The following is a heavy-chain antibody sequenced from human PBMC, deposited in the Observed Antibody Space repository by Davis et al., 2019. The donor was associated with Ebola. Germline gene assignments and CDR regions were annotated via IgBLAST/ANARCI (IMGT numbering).Heavy chain of an antibody. D-gene: IGHD5-24*01. V-gene: IGHV3-53*01. CDR1: GFAVSSNF. J-gene: IGHJ4*02. Sequence: GESLKISCAASGFAVSSNFMSWVRQAPGKGLEWVSVIYSGGSTYYADSVKGRFTISRDNSKNTLYLQMNSLRAEDTAVYYCARDPPREWGQGTLVTVSS. CDR3: ARDPPRE. CDR2: IYSGGST.